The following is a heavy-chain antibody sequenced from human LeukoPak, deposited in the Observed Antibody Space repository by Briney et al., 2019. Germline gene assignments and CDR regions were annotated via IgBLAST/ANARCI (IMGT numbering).Heavy chain of an antibody. J-gene: IGHJ4*02. Sequence: GGSLRLSCAASGFTVSSYAMHWFRQPIGKGLEWVSALGIAGDTFYPGSVKGRFTISRENARNSSYLQMNSLRAEDTAMYYCARQMQSHGNFDSWGQGTLVTVSS. D-gene: IGHD1-26*01. CDR1: GFTVSSYA. CDR3: ARQMQSHGNFDS. V-gene: IGHV3-13*01. CDR2: LGIAGDT.